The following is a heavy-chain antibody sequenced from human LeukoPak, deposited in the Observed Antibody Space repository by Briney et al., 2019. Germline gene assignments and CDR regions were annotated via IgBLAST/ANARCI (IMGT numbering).Heavy chain of an antibody. CDR2: MSGSDGNT. J-gene: IGHJ4*02. CDR3: AKGYFYFDF. CDR1: GFSFSSYG. Sequence: GGTLRLSCAVSGFSFSSYGMSWVRQAPGKGLEWVSAMSGSDGNTYYSDSVKGRFTISTDNSKNTVYLQMNSLRAEDTAVYYCAKGYFYFDFWGQGTLVTVSS. D-gene: IGHD1-1*01. V-gene: IGHV3-23*01.